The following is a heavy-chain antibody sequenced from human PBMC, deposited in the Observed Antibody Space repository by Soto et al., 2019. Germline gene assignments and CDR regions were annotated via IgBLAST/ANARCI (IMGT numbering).Heavy chain of an antibody. Sequence: PSETLSLTCAVYGGSFSGYYCSFCRHPPCKWLEWIAEINHSGSTNYNPSLKSRVTISVDTSKNYFSLKLSFVTAADTAVYYCARALPVSRYCISIDCPRSGMDVWGQGATVTVSS. CDR2: INHSGST. D-gene: IGHD2-2*01. CDR3: ARALPVSRYCISIDCPRSGMDV. CDR1: GGSFSGYY. V-gene: IGHV4-34*01. J-gene: IGHJ6*02.